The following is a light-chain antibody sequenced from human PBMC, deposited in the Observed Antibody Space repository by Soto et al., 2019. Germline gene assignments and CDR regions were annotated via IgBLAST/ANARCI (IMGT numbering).Light chain of an antibody. CDR2: DVS. Sequence: QSVLTQPASVTGSPGQSIAISCTGTSSDVGAYNYVSWYQQHPGKAPKFMIFDVSSRPTWVSDRFSGYKSGNTAYLTISGLQTEDEADYYCASYTTSSTYVFGTGTKVPVL. CDR3: ASYTTSSTYV. V-gene: IGLV2-14*03. J-gene: IGLJ1*01. CDR1: SSDVGAYNY.